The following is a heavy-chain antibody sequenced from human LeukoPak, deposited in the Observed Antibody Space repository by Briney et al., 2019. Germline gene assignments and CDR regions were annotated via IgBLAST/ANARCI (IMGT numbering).Heavy chain of an antibody. V-gene: IGHV3-30*18. CDR2: ISYDGSNK. Sequence: GGSLRLSCAASGFTFSSYGMHWVRQAPGKGLEWVAVISYDGSNKYYADSVKGRFTISRDNSKNTLYLQMNSLRAGDTAVYYCAKDGGYSYGLYYFDYWGQGTLVTVSS. CDR1: GFTFSSYG. J-gene: IGHJ4*02. D-gene: IGHD5-18*01. CDR3: AKDGGYSYGLYYFDY.